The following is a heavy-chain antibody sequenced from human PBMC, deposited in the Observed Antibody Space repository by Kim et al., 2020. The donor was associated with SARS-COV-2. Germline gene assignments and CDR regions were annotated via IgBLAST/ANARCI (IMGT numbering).Heavy chain of an antibody. J-gene: IGHJ4*02. CDR1: GLTVSSNY. V-gene: IGHV3-53*01. D-gene: IGHD1-1*01. Sequence: GGSLRLSCAASGLTVSSNYMSWVRQAPGKGLEWVSVIYGGGDTDYADSVKGRFTVSRDNSKNTVYLQMNSLKGEDTAVYYCARNLGSTTETTDWGQGTLGIASS. CDR3: ARNLGSTTETTD. CDR2: IYGGGDT.